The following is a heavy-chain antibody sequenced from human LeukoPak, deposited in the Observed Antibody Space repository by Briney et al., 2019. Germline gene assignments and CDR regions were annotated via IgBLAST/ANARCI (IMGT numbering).Heavy chain of an antibody. CDR1: GFTFSSYA. CDR2: ITANGGGT. Sequence: GGSLRLSCAASGFTFSSYAMSWVRQAPGKGLEWVSSITANGGGTYYADSVKGRFTISRDNAKNSLYLQMNSLRAEDTALYYCAREGVLRHNAFDIWGQGTMVTVSS. D-gene: IGHD2/OR15-2a*01. CDR3: AREGVLRHNAFDI. V-gene: IGHV3-21*01. J-gene: IGHJ3*02.